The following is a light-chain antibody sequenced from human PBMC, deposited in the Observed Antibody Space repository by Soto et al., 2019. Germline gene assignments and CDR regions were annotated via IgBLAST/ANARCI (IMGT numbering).Light chain of an antibody. CDR1: QSISSW. CDR2: KAS. J-gene: IGKJ1*01. Sequence: DIQMTQSRSTLSASVGDRVTITCRASQSISSWLAWYQQKPRKAPKLVIYKASTLQSGAQSRFSGSGSGTEFTIAISSLQPDHSAPYYCPQYNDNCTFGQGTKVEIK. V-gene: IGKV1-5*03. CDR3: PQYNDNCT.